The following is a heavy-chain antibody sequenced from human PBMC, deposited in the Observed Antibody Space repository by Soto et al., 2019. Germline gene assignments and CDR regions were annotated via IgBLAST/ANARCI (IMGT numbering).Heavy chain of an antibody. D-gene: IGHD4-17*01. CDR2: ISWNSGSI. V-gene: IGHV3-9*01. CDR1: GFTFDDYA. J-gene: IGHJ3*02. CDR3: AKDIGSGDYDLGDAFDI. Sequence: GGSLRLSCAASGFTFDDYAMHWVRQAPGKGLEWVSGISWNSGSIGYADSVKGRFTISRDNAKNSLYLQMNSLRAEDTALYYCAKDIGSGDYDLGDAFDIWGQGTMVTVSS.